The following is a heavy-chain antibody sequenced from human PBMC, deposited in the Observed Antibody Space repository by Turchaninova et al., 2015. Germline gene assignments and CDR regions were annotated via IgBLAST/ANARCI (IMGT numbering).Heavy chain of an antibody. J-gene: IGHJ4*02. Sequence: QVQLQESGPGLVKPSATLSLTCAVPGYSISSGSYWGWIRQPPGKGLEWIGTIYHSGSTYFNPSLNSRVTISVDTSKNQFSLKLTSVTATDTAVYYCARLQYSSSCYFDYWGQGSLVTVSS. CDR2: IYHSGST. CDR3: ARLQYSSSCYFDY. CDR1: GYSISSGSY. V-gene: IGHV4-38-2*01. D-gene: IGHD6-6*01.